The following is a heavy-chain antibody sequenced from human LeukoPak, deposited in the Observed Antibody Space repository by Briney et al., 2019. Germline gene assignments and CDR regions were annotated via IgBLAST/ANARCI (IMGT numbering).Heavy chain of an antibody. D-gene: IGHD3-22*01. J-gene: IGHJ4*02. CDR2: IRYDGSNK. CDR3: AKGDYYDSSGYSDFDY. CDR1: GFTFSSYG. Sequence: GGSLRLSCAASGFTFSSYGMHWVRQAPGKGLEWVAFIRYDGSNKYYADSVKGRFTISRDNSKNTLYLQMNSLRAEDTAVYYCAKGDYYDSSGYSDFDYWGQGTLVTVSS. V-gene: IGHV3-30*02.